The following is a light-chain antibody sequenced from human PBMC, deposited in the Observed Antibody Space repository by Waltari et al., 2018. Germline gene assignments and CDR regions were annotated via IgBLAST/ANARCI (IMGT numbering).Light chain of an antibody. J-gene: IGKJ2*01. CDR2: WAS. Sequence: DIVLTQSPDSLAVSLGERATINCKSSESILYYSNNKNYLAWYQQRPGQPPKLLIHWASIRESGVPDRFSGSESGTEFTHTISSLQAEDVALYFCQQYYTTPYTFGQGTKVEIK. CDR3: QQYYTTPYT. V-gene: IGKV4-1*01. CDR1: ESILYYSNNKNY.